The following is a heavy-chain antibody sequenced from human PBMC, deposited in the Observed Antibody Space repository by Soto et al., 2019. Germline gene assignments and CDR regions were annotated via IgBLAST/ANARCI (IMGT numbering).Heavy chain of an antibody. CDR3: AHTWGLPFDY. J-gene: IGHJ4*02. CDR2: FYWYDDK. CDR1: GFSRRTTGVG. D-gene: IGHD3-16*01. V-gene: IGHV2-5*01. Sequence: QITLKESGPTLVKPTQTLTLTCTYSGFSRRTTGVGVGWIRQPPGKALEWLGIFYWYDDKRYSPSLKNRLTLTNDISKSQVVLTLTNMDPVDTATYYFAHTWGLPFDYWGQGTLVIVSS.